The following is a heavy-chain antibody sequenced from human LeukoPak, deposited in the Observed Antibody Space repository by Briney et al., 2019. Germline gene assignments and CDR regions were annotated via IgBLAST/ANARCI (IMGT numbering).Heavy chain of an antibody. V-gene: IGHV3-33*01. CDR1: GFTFSSYG. CDR2: IWYDGSNK. CDR3: ARDPDYDILTGYYNKPHFDY. D-gene: IGHD3-9*01. Sequence: GRSLRLSCAASGFTFSSYGMLWVRQAPGKGLEWVAVIWYDGSNKYYADSVKGRFTISRDNSKNTLYLQMNSLRAEDTAVYYCARDPDYDILTGYYNKPHFDYWGQGTLVTVSS. J-gene: IGHJ4*02.